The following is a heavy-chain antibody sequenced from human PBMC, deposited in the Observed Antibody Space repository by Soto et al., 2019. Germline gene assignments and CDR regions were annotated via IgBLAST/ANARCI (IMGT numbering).Heavy chain of an antibody. CDR2: ISGTSSYI. D-gene: IGHD4-4*01. CDR1: GFTFSSYT. CDR3: VYSRDDYNSPLDH. Sequence: GSLRLSCADSGFTFSSYTMSWVRQAPGKGMEWVSSISGTSSYIYYADSVKGRFTISRDNAKNSLYLQMNSLRAEDTAVYYCVYSRDDYNSPLDHWGHGTLVTVSS. J-gene: IGHJ4*01. V-gene: IGHV3-21*01.